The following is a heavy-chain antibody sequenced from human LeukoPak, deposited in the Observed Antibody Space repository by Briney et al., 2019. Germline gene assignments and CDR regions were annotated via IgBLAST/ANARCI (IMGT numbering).Heavy chain of an antibody. Sequence: GGSLRLSCAASGFTFSSYWMSWVRQAPGKGLEWVANIKQDGSEKYYVDSVKGRFTISRDNAKNSLYLQMNSLRAEDTAVYYCARLDLTGLIRGFDYWGQGTLVTVSS. J-gene: IGHJ4*02. CDR3: ARLDLTGLIRGFDY. CDR2: IKQDGSEK. D-gene: IGHD3-9*01. CDR1: GFTFSSYW. V-gene: IGHV3-7*01.